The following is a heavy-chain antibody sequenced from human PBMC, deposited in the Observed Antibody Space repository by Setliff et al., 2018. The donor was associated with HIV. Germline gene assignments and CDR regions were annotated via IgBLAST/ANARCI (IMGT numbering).Heavy chain of an antibody. V-gene: IGHV4-59*01. CDR2: IYYSGST. Sequence: SETLSLTCTVSGGSISSYYWSWIRQPPEKGLEWIGYIYYSGSTNYNPSLKSRVTISVDTSKNQFSLKLSSVTAADTAVYYCARGYYNFWSGYPPLDYWGQGTLVTVSS. CDR3: ARGYYNFWSGYPPLDY. D-gene: IGHD3-3*01. CDR1: GGSISSYY. J-gene: IGHJ4*02.